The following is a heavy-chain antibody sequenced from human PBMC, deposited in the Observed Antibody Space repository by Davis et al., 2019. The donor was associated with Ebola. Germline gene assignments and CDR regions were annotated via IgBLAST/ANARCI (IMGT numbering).Heavy chain of an antibody. CDR2: ISGSATST. J-gene: IGHJ6*02. CDR3: AKDRGGVGGIGYVLDV. CDR1: GFTFYRYE. Sequence: PGGSLRLSCAASGFTFYRYEMNWVRQAPGKGLEWVSYISGSATSTFYADSVKGRFTISRDNFKNTLYVQMNSLRAEDTAVYYCAKDRGGVGGIGYVLDVWGQGTTVTVSS. V-gene: IGHV3-48*03. D-gene: IGHD2-8*02.